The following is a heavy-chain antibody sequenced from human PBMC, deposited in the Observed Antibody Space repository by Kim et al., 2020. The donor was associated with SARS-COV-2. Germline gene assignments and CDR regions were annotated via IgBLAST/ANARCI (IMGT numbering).Heavy chain of an antibody. D-gene: IGHD1-26*01. V-gene: IGHV4-4*07. CDR2: IYNTGNT. CDR3: ARGRVWDLDY. J-gene: IGHJ4*02. CDR1: GGSVRSYY. Sequence: SETLSLTCSVSGGSVRSYYWTWIRQFAGKELEWIGHIYNTGNTNYNPSLRSRVTMSIDTSKNQFSLKLSSVTAADTAVYYCARGRVWDLDYWGQGTLITVSS.